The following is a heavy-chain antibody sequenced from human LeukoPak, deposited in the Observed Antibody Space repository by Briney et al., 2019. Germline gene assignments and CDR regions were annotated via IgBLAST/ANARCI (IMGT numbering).Heavy chain of an antibody. CDR2: ISRTSSDI. CDR3: ARRAGYCSDGICYSGNYFDY. J-gene: IGHJ4*02. CDR1: GFSFSERY. D-gene: IGHD2-15*01. V-gene: IGHV3-11*06. Sequence: GGSLRLSCAASGFSFSERYMTWVGQAPGKGLEWLSYISRTSSDINYADSVKGRFTISRDNAENSLYLQMDSLRVEDTAVYFCARRAGYCSDGICYSGNYFDYWGQGTLVTVSS.